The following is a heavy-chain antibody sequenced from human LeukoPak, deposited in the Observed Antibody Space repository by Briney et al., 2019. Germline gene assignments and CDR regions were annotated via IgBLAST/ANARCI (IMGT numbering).Heavy chain of an antibody. CDR3: ARTEFDAFVI. V-gene: IGHV4-59*01. D-gene: IGHD3-10*01. Sequence: PSETLSLTCTVSGGSISSYYWSWIRQPPGKGLEWIGYIYYSGSTNYNPSLKSRVTISVDTSKNQFSLKLSSVTAADTAVYYCARTEFDAFVIWGQGTMVTVSS. CDR2: IYYSGST. CDR1: GGSISSYY. J-gene: IGHJ3*02.